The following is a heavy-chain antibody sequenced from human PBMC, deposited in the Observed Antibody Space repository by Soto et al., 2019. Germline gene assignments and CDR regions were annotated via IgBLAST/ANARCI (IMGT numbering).Heavy chain of an antibody. D-gene: IGHD3-3*01. CDR2: INAGNGNT. CDR1: GYTFTSYA. CDR3: ARDGSHYDFWSGKFDY. V-gene: IGHV1-3*01. J-gene: IGHJ4*02. Sequence: GASVKVSCKASGYTFTSYAIHWVRQAPGQRLEWMGWINAGNGNTKYSQKFQGRVTITRDTSASTAYMELSSLRSEDTAVYYCARDGSHYDFWSGKFDYWGQGTLVTVSS.